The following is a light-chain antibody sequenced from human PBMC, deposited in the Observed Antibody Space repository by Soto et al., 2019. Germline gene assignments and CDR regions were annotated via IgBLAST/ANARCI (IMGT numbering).Light chain of an antibody. Sequence: ESVLTQSPGTLSLSPGERATLSCRASQSVSSSDLAWYQQKPGQAPRLLIYGASSRATGIPDRFSGSGSGTDFTLTISRLEPEDFAVYYCRHGTFGQGTKVEIK. CDR1: QSVSSSD. J-gene: IGKJ1*01. V-gene: IGKV3-20*01. CDR3: RHGT. CDR2: GAS.